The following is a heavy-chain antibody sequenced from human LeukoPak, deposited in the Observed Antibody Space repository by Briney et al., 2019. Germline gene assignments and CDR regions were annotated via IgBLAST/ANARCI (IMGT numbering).Heavy chain of an antibody. J-gene: IGHJ4*02. CDR1: GFTFISYE. CDR3: ARALTTSWYYFDY. V-gene: IGHV3-48*03. Sequence: PGGSLRLSCAASGFTFISYEMNWVRQAPGKGLEWVSYISSSGTTIHYADSVKGRLTISRDNAKNSLYLQMNSLRAEDTAVYYCARALTTSWYYFDYWGQGTLVTVSS. CDR2: ISSSGTTI. D-gene: IGHD2-2*01.